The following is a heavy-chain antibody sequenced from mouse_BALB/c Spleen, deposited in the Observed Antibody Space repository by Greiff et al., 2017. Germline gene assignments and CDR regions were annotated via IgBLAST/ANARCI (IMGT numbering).Heavy chain of an antibody. CDR2: ISSGGSYT. J-gene: IGHJ4*01. V-gene: IGHV5-6-4*01. D-gene: IGHD3-3*01. Sequence: EVNVVESGGGLVKPGGSLKLSCAASGFTFSSYTMSWVRQTPEKRLEWVATISSGGSYTYYPDSVKGRFTISRDNAKNTLYLQMSSLKSEDTAMYYCTRDAGTGAMDYWGQGTSVTVSS. CDR3: TRDAGTGAMDY. CDR1: GFTFSSYT.